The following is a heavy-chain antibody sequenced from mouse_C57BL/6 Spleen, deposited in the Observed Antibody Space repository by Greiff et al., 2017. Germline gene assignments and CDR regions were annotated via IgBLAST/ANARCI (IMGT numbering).Heavy chain of an antibody. V-gene: IGHV10-3*01. CDR3: VREGAVVATGVRRYFDV. CDR1: GFTFNTYA. Sequence: EVKVEESGGGLVQPKGSLKLSCAASGFTFNTYAMHWVRQAPGKGLEWVARIRSKSSNYATYYADSVKDRFTISRDDSQSMLYLQMNNLKTEDTAMYYCVREGAVVATGVRRYFDVWGTGTTVTVSS. D-gene: IGHD1-1*01. J-gene: IGHJ1*03. CDR2: IRSKSSNYAT.